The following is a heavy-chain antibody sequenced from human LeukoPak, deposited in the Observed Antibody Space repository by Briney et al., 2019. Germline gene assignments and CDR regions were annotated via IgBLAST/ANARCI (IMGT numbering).Heavy chain of an antibody. Sequence: WRLHNKRKGLEWVSTITGSGDSTYYADSVKGRFAISRDNSKNSLYLQMNSLRAEDTAVYYCAKGSAVADLYFDYWGQGTLVTVSS. CDR2: ITGSGDST. D-gene: IGHD6-19*01. V-gene: IGHV3-23*01. CDR3: AKGSAVADLYFDY. J-gene: IGHJ4*02.